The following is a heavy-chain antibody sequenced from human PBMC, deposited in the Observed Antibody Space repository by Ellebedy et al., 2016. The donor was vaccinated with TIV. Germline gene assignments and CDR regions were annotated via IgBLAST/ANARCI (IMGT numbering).Heavy chain of an antibody. J-gene: IGHJ5*02. CDR1: GYTFTSYY. D-gene: IGHD3-22*01. Sequence: ASVKVSCKASGYTFTSYYIHWVRQAPGQGLEWMGWIDPKSGGINLERKFQGRVTMTRDSSISTAYMELSSLTSDDTAVYFCARDKLATSTGYYYNWLDPWGQGTLVTVSS. CDR3: ARDKLATSTGYYYNWLDP. CDR2: IDPKSGGI. V-gene: IGHV1-2*02.